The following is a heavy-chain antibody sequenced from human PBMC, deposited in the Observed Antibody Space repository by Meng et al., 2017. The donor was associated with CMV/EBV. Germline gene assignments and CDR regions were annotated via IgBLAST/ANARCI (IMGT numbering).Heavy chain of an antibody. J-gene: IGHJ6*02. CDR3: ARGTEHSFDWLTHPRGPDNGLDV. CDR1: GYTFTGYY. Sequence: ASVKVSCKASGYTFTGYYMHWVRQAPGQGLEWMGWINPNSGNTGYAHKFQGRVTMTRNTSISTAFMELSSLSSEDTAVYYCARGTEHSFDWLTHPRGPDNGLDVWGQGTTVTVSS. D-gene: IGHD3-9*01. V-gene: IGHV1-8*02. CDR2: INPNSGNT.